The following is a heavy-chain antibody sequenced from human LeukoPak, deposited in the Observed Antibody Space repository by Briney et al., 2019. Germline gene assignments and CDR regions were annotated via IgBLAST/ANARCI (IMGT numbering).Heavy chain of an antibody. CDR2: IYYSGST. V-gene: IGHV4-59*01. Sequence: SETLSLTCTVSGGSISSYYWSWIRQPPGKGPEWIGYIYYSGSTNYNPSLKSRVTISVDTSKNQFSLKLSSVTAADTDVYYCARGPRYFDWLLSGHDAFDIWGQGTMVTVSS. J-gene: IGHJ3*02. D-gene: IGHD3-9*01. CDR1: GGSISSYY. CDR3: ARGPRYFDWLLSGHDAFDI.